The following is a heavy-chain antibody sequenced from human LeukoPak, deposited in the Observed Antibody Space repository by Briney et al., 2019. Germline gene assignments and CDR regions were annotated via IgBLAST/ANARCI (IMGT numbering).Heavy chain of an antibody. CDR2: IFYTGTA. CDR1: GGSISNNNYF. J-gene: IGHJ4*02. V-gene: IGHV4-39*07. Sequence: PSETLSLTCNVSGGSISNNNYFWAWIRQPPGKGLEWLGSIFYTGTAYYNPSLESPVTMSVDTSKNQFSLKVTSVMAADTAMYFCASVVYGGHNVYYFNFWGQGTLVTVSS. D-gene: IGHD4-23*01. CDR3: ASVVYGGHNVYYFNF.